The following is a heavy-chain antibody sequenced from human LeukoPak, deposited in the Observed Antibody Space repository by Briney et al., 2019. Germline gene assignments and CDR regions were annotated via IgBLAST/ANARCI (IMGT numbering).Heavy chain of an antibody. CDR2: INHSGRT. D-gene: IGHD3-10*01. CDR1: GVSLNGYY. Sequence: SETLSLTCAVSGVSLNGYYWGWIRQTPGKGLEGIGEINHSGRTNYNPSLKSRVTISADTSKNQFSLELRSVTAADTAVYYCARAYYSTSWFPHWGQGALVTVSS. V-gene: IGHV4-34*01. J-gene: IGHJ5*02. CDR3: ARAYYSTSWFPH.